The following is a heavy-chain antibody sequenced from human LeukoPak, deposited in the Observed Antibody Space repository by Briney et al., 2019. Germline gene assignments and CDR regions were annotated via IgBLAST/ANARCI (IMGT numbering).Heavy chain of an antibody. Sequence: SETLSLTCAVSGYSTSSGYYWGWIRQSPGKGLEWIGTIYHSGSTYYNPSLKSRVTISVDTSKNQFSLKLSSVTAADMAVYYCTRHQWWLAPRNFDYWGQGTLVTVSS. V-gene: IGHV4-38-2*01. D-gene: IGHD2-8*01. CDR1: GYSTSSGYY. CDR3: TRHQWWLAPRNFDY. J-gene: IGHJ4*02. CDR2: IYHSGST.